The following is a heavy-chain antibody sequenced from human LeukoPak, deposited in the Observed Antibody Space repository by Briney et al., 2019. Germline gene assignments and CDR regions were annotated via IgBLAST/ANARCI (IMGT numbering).Heavy chain of an antibody. V-gene: IGHV3-53*01. CDR1: GFTVSSHY. J-gene: IGHJ4*02. Sequence: GGSLRLSCAASGFTVSSHYMSWVRQAPGKGLEWVSLIYVDGTTFYADSVKGRFTISRDNSKSTVYLQTSSLSAADTAVYYCARGDTTGYTDYWGQGTLVTVSS. CDR3: ARGDTTGYTDY. D-gene: IGHD3-9*01. CDR2: IYVDGTT.